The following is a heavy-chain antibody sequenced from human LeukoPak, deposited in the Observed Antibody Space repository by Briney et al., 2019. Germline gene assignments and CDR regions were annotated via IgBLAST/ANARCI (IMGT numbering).Heavy chain of an antibody. V-gene: IGHV3-64D*06. Sequence: PGGSLRLSCSASGFIFSPYAMHWVRQAPGKGLEYVSSISSEGKTTYYADSVKGRFTISRDNSKNTLYLQMSSLRPEDTAVYYCVKDRWVDHWGQGTLGTVSS. D-gene: IGHD6-13*01. CDR1: GFIFSPYA. CDR3: VKDRWVDH. CDR2: ISSEGKTT. J-gene: IGHJ4*02.